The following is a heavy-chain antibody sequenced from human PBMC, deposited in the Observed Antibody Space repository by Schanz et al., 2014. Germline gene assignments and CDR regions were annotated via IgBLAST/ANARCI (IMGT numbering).Heavy chain of an antibody. CDR3: VRVPSRDVSFDL. CDR1: GYTFSDYG. D-gene: IGHD3-16*01. V-gene: IGHV1-18*01. CDR2: ITAYNGDT. Sequence: QVQLVQSGAEVKKPGASVKVSCKTSGYTFSDYGITWVRQAPGQGLEWVGWITAYNGDTNYAQKLQGRVTMTTDTSANTAYMELRSLRSDDTAHYYCVRVPSRDVSFDLWGRGTLVTVSS. J-gene: IGHJ2*01.